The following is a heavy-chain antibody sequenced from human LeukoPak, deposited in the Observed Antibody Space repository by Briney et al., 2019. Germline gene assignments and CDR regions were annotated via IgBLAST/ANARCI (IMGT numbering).Heavy chain of an antibody. CDR3: TRYIHDTGDAFDI. D-gene: IGHD3-9*01. Sequence: GGSLRLSCAASGFTFSSYGMSWVRQAPGKGLEWVSAISGSGGSTYYADSVKGRFTISRDDSKNTAYLQMNSLKTEDTAVYYCTRYIHDTGDAFDIWGQGTMVTVSS. V-gene: IGHV3-23*01. CDR2: ISGSGGST. J-gene: IGHJ3*02. CDR1: GFTFSSYG.